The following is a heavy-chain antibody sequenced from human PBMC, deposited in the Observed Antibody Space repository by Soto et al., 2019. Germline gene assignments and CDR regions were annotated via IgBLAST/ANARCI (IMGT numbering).Heavy chain of an antibody. D-gene: IGHD4-17*01. Sequence: ASVKVSCKASGYTFTGYYMHWVRQAPGQGLEWMGWINPNSGGTNYAQKLQGRVTMTTDTSTSTAYMELRSLRSDDTAVYYCARLPWADYGGVFDPWGQGTLVTVSS. CDR1: GYTFTGYY. J-gene: IGHJ5*02. V-gene: IGHV1-2*02. CDR3: ARLPWADYGGVFDP. CDR2: INPNSGGT.